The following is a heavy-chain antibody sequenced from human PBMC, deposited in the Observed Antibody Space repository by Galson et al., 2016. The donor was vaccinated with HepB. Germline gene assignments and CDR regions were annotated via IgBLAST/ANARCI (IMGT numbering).Heavy chain of an antibody. Sequence: TLSLTCVVSGGSISSGGYSWSWVRQPPGKGLEWIGYIYHSGNSEYNPSLRSRVSLSVDRSKNQFSLKLTSVTTADTAVYYCARTPSRGGMDVWGQGTTVTVSS. J-gene: IGHJ6*02. D-gene: IGHD1-14*01. CDR2: IYHSGNS. CDR1: GGSISSGGYS. V-gene: IGHV4-30-2*02. CDR3: ARTPSRGGMDV.